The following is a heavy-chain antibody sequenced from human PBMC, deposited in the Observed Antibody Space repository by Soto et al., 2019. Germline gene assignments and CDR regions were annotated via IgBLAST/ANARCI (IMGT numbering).Heavy chain of an antibody. Sequence: ASVKVSCKVSGYTLTELSMHWVRQAPGKGLEWMGGFDPEDGETIYAQKFQGRVTMTEDTSTDTAYMELSSLRSEDTAVYYCATVMATIIPAEYFQHWGQGTLVTVSS. D-gene: IGHD5-12*01. J-gene: IGHJ1*01. CDR3: ATVMATIIPAEYFQH. CDR1: GYTLTELS. V-gene: IGHV1-24*01. CDR2: FDPEDGET.